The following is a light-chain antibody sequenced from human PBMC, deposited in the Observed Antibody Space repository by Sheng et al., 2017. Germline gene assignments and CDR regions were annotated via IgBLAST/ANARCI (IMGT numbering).Light chain of an antibody. Sequence: QSALTQPASVSGSPGQSITISCTGTTSDVGNYNYVSWYQQHPGKAPKLMIYDVSNRPSGVSNRFSGSKSANTASLTISGLQAEDEAEYYCSSYTSANFFIFGGGTRVTVL. V-gene: IGLV2-14*03. CDR1: TSDVGNYNY. J-gene: IGLJ2*01. CDR3: SSYTSANFFI. CDR2: DVS.